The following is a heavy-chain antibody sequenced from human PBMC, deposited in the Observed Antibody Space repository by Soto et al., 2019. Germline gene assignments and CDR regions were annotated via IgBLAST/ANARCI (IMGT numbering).Heavy chain of an antibody. V-gene: IGHV4-59*08. Sequence: SETLSLTCTVSGGSISSYYWSWIRQPPGKGLEWIGYIYYSGSTNYNPSIKSRVTISVDTSKNQFSLKLSSVTAADTAVYYCARLGYYDSSGYYVGYWGQGTLVTVSS. CDR3: ARLGYYDSSGYYVGY. CDR2: IYYSGST. J-gene: IGHJ4*02. D-gene: IGHD3-22*01. CDR1: GGSISSYY.